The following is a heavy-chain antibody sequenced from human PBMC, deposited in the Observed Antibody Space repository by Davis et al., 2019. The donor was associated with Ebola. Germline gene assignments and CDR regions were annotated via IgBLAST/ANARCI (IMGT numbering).Heavy chain of an antibody. D-gene: IGHD2-15*01. CDR1: GYTFISYG. CDR3: ARGYCSGGSCYSGDY. Sequence: ASVKVSCKASGYTFISYGISWVRQAPGQGLEWMGWISAYNGNTNYAQKLQGRVTMTTDTSTSTAYMELRSLGSDDTAVYCCARGYCSGGSCYSGDYWGQGTLVTVSS. CDR2: ISAYNGNT. V-gene: IGHV1-18*01. J-gene: IGHJ4*02.